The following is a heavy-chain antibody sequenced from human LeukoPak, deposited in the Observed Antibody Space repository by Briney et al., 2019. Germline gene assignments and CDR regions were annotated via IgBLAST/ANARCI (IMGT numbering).Heavy chain of an antibody. Sequence: GGSLRLSCAASGFTFSSYAMSWVRQAPGKGLEWVSAISGSGGSTYYADSVKGRFTISRDNSKNTLYLQMNSLRAEDTAVYFCAKLPLHSRLEYYFDYWGQGTLVTVSS. V-gene: IGHV3-23*01. D-gene: IGHD3-22*01. CDR1: GFTFSSYA. CDR2: ISGSGGST. CDR3: AKLPLHSRLEYYFDY. J-gene: IGHJ4*02.